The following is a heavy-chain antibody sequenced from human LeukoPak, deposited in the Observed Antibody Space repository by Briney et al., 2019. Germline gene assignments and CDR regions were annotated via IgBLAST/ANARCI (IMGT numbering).Heavy chain of an antibody. D-gene: IGHD3-22*01. V-gene: IGHV1-18*01. CDR1: GYTFTSYG. J-gene: IGHJ4*02. Sequence: ASVKVSCTASGYTFTSYGISWVRQAPGQGLEWLGWISAYNGNTNYAQKLQGRVTMTTDTSTSTAYMELRSLRSDDTAVYYCARDGPDYDSSGYHPGDYWGQGTLVTVSS. CDR2: ISAYNGNT. CDR3: ARDGPDYDSSGYHPGDY.